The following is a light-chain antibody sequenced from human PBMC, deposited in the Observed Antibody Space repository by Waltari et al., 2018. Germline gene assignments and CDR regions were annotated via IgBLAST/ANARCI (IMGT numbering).Light chain of an antibody. J-gene: IGKJ2*01. V-gene: IGKV4-1*01. CDR1: RNILYSSNNKNH. Sequence: DIVMTQSPDSLTASLGERATINCKSSRNILYSSNNKNHLAWYQQKPGQTPKPLIYWAASRESGVLDRFSGSGGGPDFTLTISSLQPEDVAVYYWQQYYTTPPYTFGQGTKLEIK. CDR3: QQYYTTPPYT. CDR2: WAA.